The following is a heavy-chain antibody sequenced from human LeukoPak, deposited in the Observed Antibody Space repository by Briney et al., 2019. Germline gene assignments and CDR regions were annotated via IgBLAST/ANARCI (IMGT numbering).Heavy chain of an antibody. CDR1: GGSISSYY. V-gene: IGHV4-59*01. CDR2: IYYVGST. Sequence: SETLSLTCTVSGGSISSYYWSWIRQPPGKGLEWIGYIYYVGSTNYNPSLKSRVTISGDAPKNQFSLKLSSVTAADTAVYYCASATMVKYYFDYWGQGILVTVSS. J-gene: IGHJ4*02. D-gene: IGHD3-10*01. CDR3: ASATMVKYYFDY.